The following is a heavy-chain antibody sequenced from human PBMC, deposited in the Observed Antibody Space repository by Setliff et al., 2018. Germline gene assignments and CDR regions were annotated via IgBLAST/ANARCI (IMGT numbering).Heavy chain of an antibody. Sequence: SETLSLTCTVSGGSISSSSYYWGWIRQPPGKGLEWIGSIYYSGSTYYNPSLKSRVTISVDTSKNHFSLKLSSVTAADTAVYYCAKNGFGVVALGVNNWFDPWGQGTLVTVSS. CDR2: IYYSGST. CDR3: AKNGFGVVALGVNNWFDP. V-gene: IGHV4-39*07. D-gene: IGHD3-10*01. J-gene: IGHJ5*02. CDR1: GGSISSSSYY.